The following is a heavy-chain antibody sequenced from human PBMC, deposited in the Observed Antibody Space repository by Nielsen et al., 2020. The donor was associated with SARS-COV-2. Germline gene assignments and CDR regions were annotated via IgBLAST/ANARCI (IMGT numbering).Heavy chain of an antibody. J-gene: IGHJ4*02. D-gene: IGHD4-17*01. CDR1: RYSFASYS. V-gene: IGHV1-18*01. CDR3: ATHGGFGDHYFDY. CDR2: ISVYNDKT. Sequence: ASVKVSCKASRYSFASYSMHWVRQAPGQRLEWMGWISVYNDKTNYSEKLQGRVAMTKDTSTSTAYMELRSLTSDDTAVYYCATHGGFGDHYFDYWGQGTLVIVSS.